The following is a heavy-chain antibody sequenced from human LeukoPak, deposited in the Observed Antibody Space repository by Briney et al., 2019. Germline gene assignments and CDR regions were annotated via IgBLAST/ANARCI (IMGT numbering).Heavy chain of an antibody. Sequence: GASLRLSCVASGFSFDKFGMHWVRQAPGKGLEYVSSVSADESGKYYTKSVRGRFSISTDNSKNTMYLQLGNLRPDDMGIYYCASLDRSEIPWGPGTLVTVSS. J-gene: IGHJ5*02. CDR1: GFSFDKFG. CDR2: VSADESGK. V-gene: IGHV3-64*01. CDR3: ASLDRSEIP. D-gene: IGHD1-26*01.